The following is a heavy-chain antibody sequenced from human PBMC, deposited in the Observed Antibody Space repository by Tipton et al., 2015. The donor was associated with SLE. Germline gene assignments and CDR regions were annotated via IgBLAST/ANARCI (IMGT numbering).Heavy chain of an antibody. CDR3: ARAKWRDDFDI. D-gene: IGHD5-12*01. V-gene: IGHV4-61*09. CDR2: IYTSGST. J-gene: IGHJ3*02. CDR1: GGSISSGSYY. Sequence: LRLSCTVSGGSISSGSYYWSWIRQPAGKGLEWIGHIYTSGSTNYNPSLKSRVTISVDTSKNQFSLKLSSVTAADTAVYYCARAKWRDDFDIWGQGTMVTVSS.